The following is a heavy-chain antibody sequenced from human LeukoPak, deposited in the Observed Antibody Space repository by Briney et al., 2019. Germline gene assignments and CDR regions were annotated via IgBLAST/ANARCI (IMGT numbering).Heavy chain of an antibody. J-gene: IGHJ6*03. V-gene: IGHV3-66*01. CDR1: GYTFTSYY. CDR2: IYSGGST. Sequence: SCKASGYTFTSYYMHWVRQAPGKGLEWVSVIYSGGSTYYADSVKGRFTISRDNSKNTLYLQMNSLRAEDTAVYYCARDINYGSGRNYYMDVWGKGTTVTISS. CDR3: ARDINYGSGRNYYMDV. D-gene: IGHD3-10*01.